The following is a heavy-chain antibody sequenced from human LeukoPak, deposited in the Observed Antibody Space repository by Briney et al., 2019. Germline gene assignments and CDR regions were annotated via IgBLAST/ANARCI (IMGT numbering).Heavy chain of an antibody. Sequence: ASVKVSCKASGYTFTTYYMHWVRQAPGQGLEWMGIINPSSGSTTYAQSFQGRVTMTRDTSTTTVYMELSSLRSEDTAVYCCARGRIPATRSYFDYWGQGTLVTVSS. CDR3: ARGRIPATRSYFDY. CDR2: INPSSGST. CDR1: GYTFTTYY. D-gene: IGHD6-13*01. V-gene: IGHV1-46*01. J-gene: IGHJ4*02.